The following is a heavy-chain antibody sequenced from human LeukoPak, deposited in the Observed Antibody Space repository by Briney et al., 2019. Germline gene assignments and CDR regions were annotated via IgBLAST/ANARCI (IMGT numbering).Heavy chain of an antibody. Sequence: GGSLRLSCAASGFTVSSNYMSWVRQAPGKGLEWVSVIYSGGSTYYADSVKGRFTISRDNSKNTLYLRMNSLRAEDTAVYYCARSGVYDSSGYLDAFDIWGQGTMVTVSP. J-gene: IGHJ3*02. V-gene: IGHV3-66*01. CDR1: GFTVSSNY. CDR3: ARSGVYDSSGYLDAFDI. D-gene: IGHD3-22*01. CDR2: IYSGGST.